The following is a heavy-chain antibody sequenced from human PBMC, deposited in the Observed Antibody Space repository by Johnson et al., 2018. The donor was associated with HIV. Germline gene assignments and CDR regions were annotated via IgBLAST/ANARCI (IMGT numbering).Heavy chain of an antibody. CDR1: GFTFSHAW. Sequence: VQLMESGGGLVKPGGSLRLSCAASGFTFSHAWMTWVRQAPGKGLEWVGRIKSKTDGGTTDYAAPVQGRFTISRDDSKNTLYLQMNSLKTEDTAVYYCTTLAESSSSMYAFDIWGQGTMLTVSS. V-gene: IGHV3-15*01. J-gene: IGHJ3*02. CDR2: IKSKTDGGTT. D-gene: IGHD6-6*01. CDR3: TTLAESSSSMYAFDI.